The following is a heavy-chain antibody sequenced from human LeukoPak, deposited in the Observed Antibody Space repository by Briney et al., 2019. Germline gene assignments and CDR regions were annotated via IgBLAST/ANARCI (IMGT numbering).Heavy chain of an antibody. J-gene: IGHJ2*01. Sequence: PSETLSLTCTVSGGSIGSGDYYWSWIRQPPGKGLEWIGYIYYSGSTYYNPSLKSRVTISVDTSKNQFSLKLSSVTAADTAVYYCARLHDYGDYEAQWNYWYFDLWGRGTLVTVSS. D-gene: IGHD4-17*01. CDR2: IYYSGST. CDR3: ARLHDYGDYEAQWNYWYFDL. CDR1: GGSIGSGDYY. V-gene: IGHV4-30-4*08.